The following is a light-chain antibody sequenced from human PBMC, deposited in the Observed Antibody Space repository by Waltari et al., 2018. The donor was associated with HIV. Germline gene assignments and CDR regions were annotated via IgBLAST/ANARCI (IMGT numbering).Light chain of an antibody. V-gene: IGKV3-15*01. CDR3: QQYKHYPPLT. CDR1: QSVDNK. Sequence: ETVMTQSPATLSASPGERVTLSCRASQSVDNKLAWYQQKPGQSPRLLIYGASTGATGVPGRVSGSGSGTKFTLTISSLQSDDSAVYYCQQYKHYPPLTFGQGTKVEIK. J-gene: IGKJ1*01. CDR2: GAS.